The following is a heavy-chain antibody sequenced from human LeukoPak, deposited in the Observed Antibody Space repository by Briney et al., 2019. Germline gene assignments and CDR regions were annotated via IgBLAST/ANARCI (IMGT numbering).Heavy chain of an antibody. CDR2: IKQDGSEK. D-gene: IGHD3-9*01. V-gene: IGHV3-7*01. CDR1: GFTFSSYW. CDR3: ARAAVLRYFDWLLDHDYYYMDV. J-gene: IGHJ6*03. Sequence: PGGSLRLSCAASGFTFSSYWMSWVRQAPGKGLEWVANIKQDGSEKYYVDSVKGRFTISRDNAKNSLYLQMNSLRAEDTAVYYCARAAVLRYFDWLLDHDYYYMDVWGKGTTVTISS.